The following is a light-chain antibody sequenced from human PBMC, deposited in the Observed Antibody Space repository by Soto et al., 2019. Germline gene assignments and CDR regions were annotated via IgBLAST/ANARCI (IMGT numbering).Light chain of an antibody. J-gene: IGLJ1*01. CDR1: SSDVGAYDY. CDR3: SSYTSKTTLGV. Sequence: QSALTQPASVSGSLGQSVTISCTGTSSDVGAYDYVSWYQQHPGKAPKLLIYEVRHRPSGVSNRFSGSKSGNRASLTISGLQAEDEADYYCSSYTSKTTLGVFGTGTKLTVL. V-gene: IGLV2-14*01. CDR2: EVR.